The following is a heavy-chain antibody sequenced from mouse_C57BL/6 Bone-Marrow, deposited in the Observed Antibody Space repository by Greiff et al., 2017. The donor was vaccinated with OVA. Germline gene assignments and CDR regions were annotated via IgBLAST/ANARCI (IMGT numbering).Heavy chain of an antibody. D-gene: IGHD1-1*01. Sequence: VQLQQSGPELVKPGASVKISCKASGYTFTDYYMNWVKQSHGKSLEWIGDINPNNGGTSYNQKFKGKATLTVDTSSSTAYMELRSLTSEDSAVYYCARRRGYYYGGLDDWGQGTLVTVSA. V-gene: IGHV1-26*01. CDR1: GYTFTDYY. CDR2: INPNNGGT. J-gene: IGHJ3*01. CDR3: ARRRGYYYGGLDD.